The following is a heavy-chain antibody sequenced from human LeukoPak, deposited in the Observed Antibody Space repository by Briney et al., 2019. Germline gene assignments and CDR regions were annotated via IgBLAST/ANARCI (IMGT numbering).Heavy chain of an antibody. V-gene: IGHV4-59*08. Sequence: SETLSLTCTVSGGSISSYYWSWIRQPPGKGLEWIGYIYYSGSTNYNPSLKSRVTISVDMSKNQFSLKLSSVTAADTAVYYCTRSIPSWLTPYFDYWGQGTLVTVSS. J-gene: IGHJ4*02. D-gene: IGHD3-22*01. CDR2: IYYSGST. CDR3: TRSIPSWLTPYFDY. CDR1: GGSISSYY.